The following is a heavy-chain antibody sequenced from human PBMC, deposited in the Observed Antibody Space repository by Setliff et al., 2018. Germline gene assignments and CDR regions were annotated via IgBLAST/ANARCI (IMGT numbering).Heavy chain of an antibody. J-gene: IGHJ4*02. CDR3: ARQATDY. CDR2: IWYDGSNK. CDR1: GFTFSSYA. V-gene: IGHV3-33*08. Sequence: PGGSLRLSCAASGFTFSSYAMSWVRQAPGKGLEWVAVIWYDGSNKYYADSVKGRFTISRDNSKNALYLQMNSLRAEDTALYYCARQATDYWGQGTLVTVSS.